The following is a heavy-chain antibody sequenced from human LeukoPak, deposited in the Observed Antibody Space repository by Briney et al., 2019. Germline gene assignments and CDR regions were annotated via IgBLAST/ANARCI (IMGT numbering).Heavy chain of an antibody. CDR3: ARDGLDYYDSSGFYFDY. Sequence: GGSLRLSCAASGFTFSSYEMNWVRQAPGKGLEWVSYISSSGGTIYYADSVKGRFTISRDNAKNSLYLQMNSLRAEDTAVYYYARDGLDYYDSSGFYFDYWGQGTLVTVSS. D-gene: IGHD3-22*01. CDR2: ISSSGGTI. V-gene: IGHV3-48*03. CDR1: GFTFSSYE. J-gene: IGHJ4*02.